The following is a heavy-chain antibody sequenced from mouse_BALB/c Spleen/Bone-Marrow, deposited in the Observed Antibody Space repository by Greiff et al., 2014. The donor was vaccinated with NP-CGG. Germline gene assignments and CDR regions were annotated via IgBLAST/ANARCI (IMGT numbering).Heavy chain of an antibody. CDR2: IYPGNDGS. CDR1: GYTFTDFV. J-gene: IGHJ1*01. V-gene: IGHV1-81*01. Sequence: QVQLQQSGPELVKPGTSAKMSCKASGYTFTDFVISWVKQKTGQGLEWIGEIYPGNDGSYYNERFKGKATLTADKSSNTACMQLSSLTSEDSAVYFCAREGTGTGWYFDVWGAGTTVTVSS. CDR3: AREGTGTGWYFDV. D-gene: IGHD4-1*01.